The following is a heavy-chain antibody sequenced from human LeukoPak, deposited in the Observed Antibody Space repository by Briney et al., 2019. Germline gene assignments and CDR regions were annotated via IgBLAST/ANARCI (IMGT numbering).Heavy chain of an antibody. CDR3: AKETVGSGSYYQYFQH. V-gene: IGHV3-23*01. Sequence: GGSLRLSCAASGFTFSTYAMRWVRQAPGKGLEWVSAISGSGDSTYYADSVKGRFTISRDNSKNTLYLQMNSLRAEDTAVYYCAKETVGSGSYYQYFQHWGQGTLVTVSS. J-gene: IGHJ1*01. CDR1: GFTFSTYA. CDR2: ISGSGDST. D-gene: IGHD3-10*01.